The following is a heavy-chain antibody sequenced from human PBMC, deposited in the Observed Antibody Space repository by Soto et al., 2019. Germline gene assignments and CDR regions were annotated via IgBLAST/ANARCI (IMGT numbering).Heavy chain of an antibody. CDR3: ARDGDYGGNCFDY. V-gene: IGHV3-30*04. CDR1: GFAFRSYA. D-gene: IGHD3-16*01. CDR2: MSYDGKNA. Sequence: VQLVESGGGVVQPGRYVRLSCAASGFAFRSYAMHWVRQAPGKGLEWLSVMSYDGKNAYHADSVRGRFTISRDNSKNTLYLQMDSLRPDDTAVYYCARDGDYGGNCFDYWGQGTPVTVSS. J-gene: IGHJ4*02.